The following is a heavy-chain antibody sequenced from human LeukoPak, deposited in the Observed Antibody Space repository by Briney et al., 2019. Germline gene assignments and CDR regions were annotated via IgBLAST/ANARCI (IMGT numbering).Heavy chain of an antibody. CDR1: GYTFTGYY. V-gene: IGHV1-46*01. CDR3: ARASRTGYYYDSSGYSPGDY. CDR2: INPSGGST. D-gene: IGHD3-22*01. J-gene: IGHJ4*02. Sequence: ASVKVSCKASGYTFTGYYMHWVRQAPGQGLEWMGIINPSGGSTSYAQKFQGRVTMTRDMSTSTVYMELSSLRSEDTAVYYCARASRTGYYYDSSGYSPGDYWGQGTLVTVSS.